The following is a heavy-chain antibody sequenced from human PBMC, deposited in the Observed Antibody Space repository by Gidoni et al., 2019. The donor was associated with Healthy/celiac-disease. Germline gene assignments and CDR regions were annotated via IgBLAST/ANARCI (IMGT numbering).Heavy chain of an antibody. J-gene: IGHJ6*02. Sequence: VQLVASGGGLVPTGASLNPSCAAFVSFFSCSAMHWFRPPSGEGLEWVGRIRSKANSDATAYDASVKVRCTISRDDSKNTAYLQMNSLKTEEKAVYYCTSLTYYDYVWGSYRRRDYYYGMDVWGQGTTVTVSS. D-gene: IGHD3-16*01. CDR3: TSLTYYDYVWGSYRRRDYYYGMDV. CDR1: VSFFSCSA. V-gene: IGHV3-73*02. CDR2: IRSKANSDAT.